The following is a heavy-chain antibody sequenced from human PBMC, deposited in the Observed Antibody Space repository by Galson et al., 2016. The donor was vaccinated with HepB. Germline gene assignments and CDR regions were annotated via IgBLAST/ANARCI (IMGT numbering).Heavy chain of an antibody. CDR1: GFTFSSSA. Sequence: SLRLSCAASGFTFSSSAMHWVRQAPGKGLEWVAAISIDGSIKYHAGSVTGRFTISRDNSRNTLFLEMNSLRVEDTAVYYCAKPLHPSSRWYFDNWGQGSLVTVSS. V-gene: IGHV3-30*18. D-gene: IGHD4-23*01. CDR3: AKPLHPSSRWYFDN. CDR2: ISIDGSIK. J-gene: IGHJ4*02.